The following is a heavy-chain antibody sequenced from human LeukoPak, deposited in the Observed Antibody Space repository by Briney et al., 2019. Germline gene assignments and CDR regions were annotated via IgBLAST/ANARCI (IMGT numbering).Heavy chain of an antibody. J-gene: IGHJ4*02. CDR3: ARIGSGLGFVY. V-gene: IGHV3-48*03. Sequence: GGSLRLSCAASGLTFSNYETNWLPHSPGRGREGVSYISSCGSYILYADCEKGGFTIYRDHDKNSLYLQMNSLRAADTAVYHCARIGSGLGFVYWGQGSLVSVSS. D-gene: IGHD3-22*01. CDR2: ISSCGSYI. CDR1: GLTFSNYE.